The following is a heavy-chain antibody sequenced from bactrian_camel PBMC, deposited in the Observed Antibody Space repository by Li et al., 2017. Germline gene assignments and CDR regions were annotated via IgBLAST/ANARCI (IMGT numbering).Heavy chain of an antibody. V-gene: IGHV3S10*01. CDR1: EFTFRAWD. CDR2: INSDGTT. Sequence: DVQLVESGGGSVQPGESLNLSCSASEFTFRAWDITWSRQAPGKEVEWVSTINSDGTTYYAAAVRGRFTISRDNAKYTVYLQLDSLKSEDTARYSCSNGADRGQGTQVTVS. J-gene: IGHJ4*01.